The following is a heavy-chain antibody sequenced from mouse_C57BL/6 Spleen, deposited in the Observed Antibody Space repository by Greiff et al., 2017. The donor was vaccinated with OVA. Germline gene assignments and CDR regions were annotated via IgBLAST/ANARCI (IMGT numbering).Heavy chain of an antibody. D-gene: IGHD3-3*01. V-gene: IGHV5-6*01. CDR2: ISSGGSYT. Sequence: EVQGVESGGDLVKPGGSLKLSCAASGFTFSSYGMSWVRQTPDKRLEWVATISSGGSYTYYPDSVKGRFTISSDNAKNTLYLQMSSLKSEDTAMYYCARQSRARGYFDVWGTGTTVTVSS. CDR3: ARQSRARGYFDV. CDR1: GFTFSSYG. J-gene: IGHJ1*03.